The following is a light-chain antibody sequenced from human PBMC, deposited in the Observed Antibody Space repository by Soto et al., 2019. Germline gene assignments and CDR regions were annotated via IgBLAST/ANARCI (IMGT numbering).Light chain of an antibody. CDR1: QTISSW. J-gene: IGKJ1*01. CDR3: QHYNSYSEA. CDR2: KAS. V-gene: IGKV1-5*03. Sequence: IQMPQSPSPLSGAVGDRVTITCLASQTISSWLAWYQQKPGNAPKLLIYKASTLKSGVPSRFSGSGSGTEFTLTISSLQPDDFATYYCQHYNSYSEAFGQGAKADIK.